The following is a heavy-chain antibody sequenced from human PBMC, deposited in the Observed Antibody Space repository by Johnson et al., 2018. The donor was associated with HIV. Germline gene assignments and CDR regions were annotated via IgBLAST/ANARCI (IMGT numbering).Heavy chain of an antibody. V-gene: IGHV3-73*01. CDR2: IRSKANSYAT. J-gene: IGHJ3*02. CDR1: GFTFSGSA. Sequence: VQLVESVGGVVQPGGSLRLSCAASGFTFSGSAMHWVRQASGKGLEWVGRIRSKANSYATAYAASVKGRFTISRDDSNNTAYLQMNSLKTEDTAVYYCTTEWLRADDAFDIWGQGTMVTVSS. D-gene: IGHD5-12*01. CDR3: TTEWLRADDAFDI.